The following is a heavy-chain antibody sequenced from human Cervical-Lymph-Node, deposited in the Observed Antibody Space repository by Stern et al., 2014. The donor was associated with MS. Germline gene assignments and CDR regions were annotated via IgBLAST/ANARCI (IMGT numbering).Heavy chain of an antibody. CDR1: GYTFTSYD. CDR3: ARDCKLRRFGSRGWFDP. V-gene: IGHV1-8*01. D-gene: IGHD3-10*01. J-gene: IGHJ5*02. Sequence: VQLVESGAEVKKPGASVKVSCKASGYTFTSYDINWVRQATGQGLEWMGWMNPNSGNTGYAQKFQGRVTMTRNTSISTAYMDLSSLRSEDTAVYYCARDCKLRRFGSRGWFDPWGQGTLVTVSS. CDR2: MNPNSGNT.